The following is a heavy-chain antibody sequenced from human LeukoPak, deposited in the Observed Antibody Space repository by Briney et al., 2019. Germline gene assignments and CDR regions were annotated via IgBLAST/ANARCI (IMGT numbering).Heavy chain of an antibody. CDR3: ARVKGYSNYVFDY. Sequence: SETLSLTCTVSGGSIRSSYYYWGWIRQPPGKGLEWIGSIYDSGSTYYNPSLKSRVTISVDTSKNQFSLKLNSVTAADTAVYYCARVKGYSNYVFDYWGQGTLVTVSS. D-gene: IGHD4-11*01. CDR1: GGSIRSSYYY. J-gene: IGHJ4*02. CDR2: IYDSGST. V-gene: IGHV4-39*01.